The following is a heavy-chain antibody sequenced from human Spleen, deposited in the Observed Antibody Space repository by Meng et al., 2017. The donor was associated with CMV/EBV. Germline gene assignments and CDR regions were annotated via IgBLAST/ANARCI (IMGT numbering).Heavy chain of an antibody. CDR1: GFTFSESS. V-gene: IGHV3-73*01. J-gene: IGHJ4*02. CDR3: SRADNSWAEY. Sequence: GGSLRLSCAASGFTFSESSMHWVRQASGKGLEWIGRIRSKFNNYATSYGASLKGRFTISRDDSKNVTFLQVNSLKIEDTAVYYCSRADNSWAEYWGQGTLVTVSS. CDR2: IRSKFNNYAT. D-gene: IGHD6-13*01.